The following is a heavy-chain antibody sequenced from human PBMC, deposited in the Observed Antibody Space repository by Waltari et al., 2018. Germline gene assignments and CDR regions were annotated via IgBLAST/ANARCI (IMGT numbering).Heavy chain of an antibody. CDR2: IRQDGSN. J-gene: IGHJ4*02. CDR3: AKVASGHWGFADS. V-gene: IGHV4-61*10. CDR1: GGSISVGSYY. D-gene: IGHD7-27*01. Sequence: QVQLQESGPGLVKPSQTLSLTCTVSGGSISVGSYYWSWVRQPAGQGLEWVGFIRQDGSNEYYPDSVKGRFTISRDNSKNTLYLQMNSLRVEDSAVYYCAKVASGHWGFADSWGQGTLVTVSS.